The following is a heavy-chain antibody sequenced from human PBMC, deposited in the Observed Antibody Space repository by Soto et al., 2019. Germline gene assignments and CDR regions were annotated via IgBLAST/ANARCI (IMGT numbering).Heavy chain of an antibody. CDR2: ISAYNANT. V-gene: IGHV1-18*01. CDR3: ARARYLDS. Sequence: QVHLVQSGAEVKKPGASVKVSCKASGYTFTTYGIAWVRQAPGQGLEWMGWISAYNANTDYAQRLHGRVTITTDTSTSSAHTELRSLTSVATAVSFCARARYLDSWGHGTPVTVSS. CDR1: GYTFTTYG. J-gene: IGHJ4*01.